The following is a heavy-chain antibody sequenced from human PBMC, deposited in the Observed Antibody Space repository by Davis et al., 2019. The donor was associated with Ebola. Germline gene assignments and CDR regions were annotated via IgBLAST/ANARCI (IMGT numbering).Heavy chain of an antibody. J-gene: IGHJ3*02. CDR1: GFTFSSYW. CDR3: ARIRARITIFGGSGAFDI. CDR2: ISGSGGST. V-gene: IGHV3-23*01. D-gene: IGHD3-3*01. Sequence: GESLKISCAASGFTFSSYWMHWVRQAPGKGLEWVSAISGSGGSTYYADSVKGRFTISRDNSKNTLYLQMNSLRAEDTAVYYCARIRARITIFGGSGAFDIWGQGTMVTVSS.